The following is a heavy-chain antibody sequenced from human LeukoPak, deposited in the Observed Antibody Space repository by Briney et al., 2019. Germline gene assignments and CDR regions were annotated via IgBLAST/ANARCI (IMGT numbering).Heavy chain of an antibody. D-gene: IGHD5-12*01. CDR3: ARAYIVATSLGY. Sequence: PGGSLRLSCAASGFTFSSYSMNWVRQAPGKELEWVSSISSSSSYIYYADSVKGRFTISRDNAKNSLYLQMNSLRAEDTAVYYSARAYIVATSLGYWGQGTLVTVSS. CDR1: GFTFSSYS. V-gene: IGHV3-21*01. CDR2: ISSSSSYI. J-gene: IGHJ4*02.